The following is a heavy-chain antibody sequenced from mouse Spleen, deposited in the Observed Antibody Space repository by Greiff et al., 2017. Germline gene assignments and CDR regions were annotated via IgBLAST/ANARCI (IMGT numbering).Heavy chain of an antibody. CDR1: GYTFTSYY. J-gene: IGHJ4*01. Sequence: VQLQESGPELVKPGASVKMSCKASGYTFTSYYIHWVKQRPGQGLEWIGWIYPGDGSTKYNEKFKGKTTLTADKSSSTAYMLLSSLTSEDSAIYFCARGPYYYGSSYYYAMDYWGQGTSVTVSS. D-gene: IGHD1-1*01. CDR2: IYPGDGST. V-gene: IGHV1S56*01. CDR3: ARGPYYYGSSYYYAMDY.